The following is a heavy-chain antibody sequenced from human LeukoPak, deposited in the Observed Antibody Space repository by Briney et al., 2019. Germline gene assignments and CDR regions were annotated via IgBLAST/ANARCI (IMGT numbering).Heavy chain of an antibody. J-gene: IGHJ3*02. CDR3: AEDLVSAFDI. Sequence: GGSLRLSCAASGFTFSSYAMSWVRQAPGKGLEWVSAISGSGGSTHYADSVKGRFTISRDNSKNTLYLQMNSLRAEDTAVYYCAEDLVSAFDIWGQGTMVTVSS. D-gene: IGHD2-21*01. CDR2: ISGSGGST. V-gene: IGHV3-23*01. CDR1: GFTFSSYA.